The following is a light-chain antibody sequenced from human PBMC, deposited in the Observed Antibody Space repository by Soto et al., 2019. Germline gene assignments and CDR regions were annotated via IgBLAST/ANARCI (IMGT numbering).Light chain of an antibody. J-gene: IGKJ1*01. CDR3: QQYRSSPPWT. Sequence: IVLTQSPGTLSLSPGERATLSCRASQSVSSSYLAWYQQKPGQAPRLLIYGASSRATGIPDRVSGSGSGTDFTLTISRLEPEDFGVYYCQQYRSSPPWTFGQGTKVEIK. V-gene: IGKV3-20*01. CDR2: GAS. CDR1: QSVSSSY.